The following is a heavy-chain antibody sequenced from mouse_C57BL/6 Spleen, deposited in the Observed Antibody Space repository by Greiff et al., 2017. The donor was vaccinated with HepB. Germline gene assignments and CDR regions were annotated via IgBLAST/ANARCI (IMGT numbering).Heavy chain of an antibody. J-gene: IGHJ2*01. CDR3: ARGDGNYYDDY. D-gene: IGHD2-1*01. V-gene: IGHV1-63*01. Sequence: VQLQQSGAELVRPGTSVKMSCKASGYTFTNYWIGWAKQRPGHGLEWIGDIYPGGGYTNYNEKFKCKSTLTADKSSSTAYMQFSSLTSEDSAIYYGARGDGNYYDDYWGQGTTLTVSS. CDR2: IYPGGGYT. CDR1: GYTFTNYW.